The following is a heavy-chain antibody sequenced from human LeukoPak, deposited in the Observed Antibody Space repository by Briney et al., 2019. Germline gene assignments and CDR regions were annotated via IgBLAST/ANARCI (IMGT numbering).Heavy chain of an antibody. V-gene: IGHV3-33*06. CDR3: AKAYYSSSNWFDP. CDR1: GFTFSSYG. D-gene: IGHD6-6*01. CDR2: IWYDGSNK. J-gene: IGHJ5*02. Sequence: PGGSLRLSCAASGFTFSSYGMHWVRQAPGKGLEWVAVIWYDGSNKYYADSVKGLFTISRDNSKNTLYLQMNSLRAEDTAVYYCAKAYYSSSNWFDPWGQGTLVTVSS.